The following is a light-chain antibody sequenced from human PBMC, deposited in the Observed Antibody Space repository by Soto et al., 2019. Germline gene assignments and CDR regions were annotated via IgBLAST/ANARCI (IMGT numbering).Light chain of an antibody. V-gene: IGLV2-14*03. J-gene: IGLJ2*01. CDR3: SSNTSSGTVL. Sequence: QSALTQPASVSGSPGQSITISCTGTSSDVGGYDYVCWYQQHPGKAPKLIIYAVTNRPSGVSNRFSGSKSGNTASLSISGLQAEDEADYYCSSNTSSGTVLFGGGTKLTVL. CDR1: SSDVGGYDY. CDR2: AVT.